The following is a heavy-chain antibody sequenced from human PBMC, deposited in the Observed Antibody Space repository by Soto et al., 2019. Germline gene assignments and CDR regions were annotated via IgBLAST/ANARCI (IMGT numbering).Heavy chain of an antibody. J-gene: IGHJ4*02. CDR3: ARIPSSGWYYFDY. V-gene: IGHV4-59*01. Sequence: ETLSLTCTVSGGSISSYYWSWIRQPPGKGLEWIGYIYYSGSTNYNPSLKSRVTISVDTSKNQFSLKLSSVTAADTAVYYCARIPSSGWYYFDYWGQGTLVTVSS. D-gene: IGHD6-19*01. CDR1: GGSISSYY. CDR2: IYYSGST.